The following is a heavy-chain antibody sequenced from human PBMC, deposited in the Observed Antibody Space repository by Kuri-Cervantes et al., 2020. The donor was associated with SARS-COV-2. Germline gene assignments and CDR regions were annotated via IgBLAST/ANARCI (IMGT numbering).Heavy chain of an antibody. CDR2: ISSSSSYT. J-gene: IGHJ6*03. Sequence: GESLKISCAASGFTFSDYYMSWIRQAPGKGLEWVSYISSSSSYTNYADSVKGRFTISRDNAKNSLYLQMNSLRAEDTAVYYCARDLGGYMDVWGKGTTVTVSS. V-gene: IGHV3-11*05. CDR3: ARDLGGYMDV. CDR1: GFTFSDYY. D-gene: IGHD2-15*01.